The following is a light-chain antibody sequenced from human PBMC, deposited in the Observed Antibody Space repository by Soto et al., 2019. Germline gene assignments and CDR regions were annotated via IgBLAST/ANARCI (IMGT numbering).Light chain of an antibody. Sequence: DILMTQSPASVSASVGDRVTITCRARQGISSWLAWYQQKPGKAPKLLIYAASSLQSGVTSRFSGSGSGTDFTITIRSLQPEDFATYYLQQANSFPRTFGQGTKVEIK. CDR2: AAS. CDR3: QQANSFPRT. CDR1: QGISSW. J-gene: IGKJ1*01. V-gene: IGKV1-12*01.